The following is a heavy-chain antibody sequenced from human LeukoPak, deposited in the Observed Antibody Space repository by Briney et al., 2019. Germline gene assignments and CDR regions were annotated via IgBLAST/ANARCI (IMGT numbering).Heavy chain of an antibody. Sequence: VASVKVSCKASGYTFTSYDINWVRQATGQGLEWMGWMNPNSGNTGYAQKFQGRVTMTRNTSISTAYMELSSLRSEDTAVYYCARVGKTVISSWYLDPYYYYGMDVWGQGTTVTVSS. CDR3: ARVGKTVISSWYLDPYYYYGMDV. J-gene: IGHJ6*02. D-gene: IGHD6-13*01. CDR1: GYTFTSYD. CDR2: MNPNSGNT. V-gene: IGHV1-8*01.